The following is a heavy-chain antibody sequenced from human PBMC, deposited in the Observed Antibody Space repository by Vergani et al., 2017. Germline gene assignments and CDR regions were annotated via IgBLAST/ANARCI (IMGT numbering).Heavy chain of an antibody. CDR2: IWYDGSNK. V-gene: IGHV3-33*01. CDR3: ARNYYGAGEYYYYGMDV. Sequence: QVQLVESGGGVVQPGRSLRLSCAASGFTFSSYGMHWVRQAPGKGLEWVAVIWYDGSNKYYADSVKGRFTISRDNSKNTLYLQMNSLRAEDTAVYYCARNYYGAGEYYYYGMDVWGQGTTVTVSS. D-gene: IGHD3-10*01. J-gene: IGHJ6*02. CDR1: GFTFSSYG.